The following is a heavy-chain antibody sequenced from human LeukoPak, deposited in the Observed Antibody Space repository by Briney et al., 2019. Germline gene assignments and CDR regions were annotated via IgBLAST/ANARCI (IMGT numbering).Heavy chain of an antibody. CDR1: GGSISSSSYY. V-gene: IGHV4-39*07. D-gene: IGHD6-19*01. CDR2: IYYSGST. J-gene: IGHJ4*02. CDR3: ARMGRQWLASLDY. Sequence: SEALSLTCTVSGGSISSSSYYWGWIRQPPGKGLEWIGSIYYSGSTYYNPSLKSRVTISVDTSKNQFSLKLSSVTAADTAVYYCARMGRQWLASLDYWGQGTLVTVSS.